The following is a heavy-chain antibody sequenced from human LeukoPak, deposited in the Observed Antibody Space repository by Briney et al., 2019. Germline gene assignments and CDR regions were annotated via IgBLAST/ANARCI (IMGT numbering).Heavy chain of an antibody. CDR1: GGSISNYY. J-gene: IGHJ3*02. Sequence: KTSETLSLTCTVSGGSISNYYWTWIRQPPGKGLEWIGYIYYSGSTNYNPSLKSRVTISVDTSKNQFSLKLSSVTAADTAVYYCARSKGPDVFDIWGQGTMVTVSS. CDR2: IYYSGST. CDR3: ARSKGPDVFDI. V-gene: IGHV4-59*01.